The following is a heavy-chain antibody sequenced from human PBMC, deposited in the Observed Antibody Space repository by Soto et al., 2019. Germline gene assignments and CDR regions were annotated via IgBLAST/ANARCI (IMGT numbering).Heavy chain of an antibody. CDR2: ISYDGSNK. CDR3: ARDRSSGYSRYFDY. J-gene: IGHJ4*02. Sequence: GGSLRLSCAASGFTFSSYAMHWVRQAPGKGLEWVAVISYDGSNKYYADSVKGRFTISRDNSKNTLYLQMNSLRAEDTAVYYCARDRSSGYSRYFDYWGQGTLVTVSS. V-gene: IGHV3-30-3*01. CDR1: GFTFSSYA. D-gene: IGHD6-19*01.